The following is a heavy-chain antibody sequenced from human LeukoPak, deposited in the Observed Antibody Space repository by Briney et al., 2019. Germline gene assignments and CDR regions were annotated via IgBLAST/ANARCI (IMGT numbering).Heavy chain of an antibody. J-gene: IGHJ4*02. CDR2: SKTDGGTT. CDR3: TTDVTTLYFGY. CDR1: GFTFSNAW. D-gene: IGHD4-17*01. Sequence: GGSLRLSCAASGFTFSNAWMKSKTDGGTTDYAAPVKGRFTISRDDSKNTLYLQMNSLKTEDTAVYYCTTDVTTLYFGYWGQGTLVTVSS. V-gene: IGHV3-15*01.